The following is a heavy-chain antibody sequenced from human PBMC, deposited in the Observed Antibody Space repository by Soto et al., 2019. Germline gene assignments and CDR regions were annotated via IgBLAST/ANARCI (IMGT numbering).Heavy chain of an antibody. D-gene: IGHD3-10*01. CDR1: GFTFSSYA. Sequence: SLRLSCAASGFTFSSYAMSWVRQAPGKGLEWVSAISGSGGSTYYADSVKGRFTISRDNSKNTLYLQMNSLRAEDTAVYYCAKDLGITMVRGPLSCWGQGTLVTVSS. J-gene: IGHJ4*02. CDR2: ISGSGGST. CDR3: AKDLGITMVRGPLSC. V-gene: IGHV3-23*01.